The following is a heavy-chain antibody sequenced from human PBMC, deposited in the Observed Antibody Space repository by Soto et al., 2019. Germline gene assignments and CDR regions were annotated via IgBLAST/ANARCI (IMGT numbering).Heavy chain of an antibody. J-gene: IGHJ4*02. CDR1: GFTFSSYA. D-gene: IGHD3-22*01. Sequence: GGSLRLSCAASGFTFSSYAMHWVRQAPGKGLEWVAVISYDGSNKYYADSVKGRFTISRDNSKNTLYLQMNSLRAEDTAVYYCARDKPYYYDSSGYFDYWGQGTLVTVSS. CDR2: ISYDGSNK. V-gene: IGHV3-30-3*01. CDR3: ARDKPYYYDSSGYFDY.